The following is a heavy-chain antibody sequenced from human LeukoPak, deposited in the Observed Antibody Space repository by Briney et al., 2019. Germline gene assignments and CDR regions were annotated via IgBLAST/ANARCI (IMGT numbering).Heavy chain of an antibody. D-gene: IGHD3-22*01. J-gene: IGHJ4*02. Sequence: PGGSLRLSCAASGFTFSGSAMHWVRQASGKGLEWVGRIRSEANSYATAYAASVKGRFTISRDDSKNTAYLQMNSLKTEDTAVYYCTSRYYDSDGYYYNWGQGTLVTVSS. CDR1: GFTFSGSA. CDR2: IRSEANSYAT. V-gene: IGHV3-73*01. CDR3: TSRYYDSDGYYYN.